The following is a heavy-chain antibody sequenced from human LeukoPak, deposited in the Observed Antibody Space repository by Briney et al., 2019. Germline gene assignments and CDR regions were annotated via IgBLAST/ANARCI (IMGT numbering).Heavy chain of an antibody. CDR2: IWYDGSNK. CDR1: GFTFSSYG. CDR3: AREYPPRYYYDSSGYLDY. D-gene: IGHD3-22*01. J-gene: IGHJ4*02. V-gene: IGHV3-33*01. Sequence: GRSLRLSCAASGFTFSSYGMHWVRQAPGKGLEWVAVIWYDGSNKYYADFVKGRFTISRDNSKNTLYLQMNSLRAEDTAVYYCAREYPPRYYYDSSGYLDYWGQGTLVTVSS.